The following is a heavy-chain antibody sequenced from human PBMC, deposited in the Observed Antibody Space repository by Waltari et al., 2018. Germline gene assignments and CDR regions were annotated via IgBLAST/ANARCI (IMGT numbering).Heavy chain of an antibody. CDR2: ISSSSSYI. CDR1: GFTFSSYS. Sequence: EVQLVESGGGLVKPGGSLRLSCAASGFTFSSYSMTWVRQAPGKGLEWVSSISSSSSYIYYADSVKGRFTISRDNAKNSLYLQMNSLRAEDTAVYYCARDGNYYDSSGYRRGIIWGQGTLVTVSS. J-gene: IGHJ1*01. D-gene: IGHD3-22*01. CDR3: ARDGNYYDSSGYRRGII. V-gene: IGHV3-21*01.